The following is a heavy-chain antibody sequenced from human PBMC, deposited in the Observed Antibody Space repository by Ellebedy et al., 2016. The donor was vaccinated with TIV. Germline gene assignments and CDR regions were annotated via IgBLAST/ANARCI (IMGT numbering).Heavy chain of an antibody. D-gene: IGHD1-1*01. V-gene: IGHV3-48*04. CDR3: SSWKY. CDR1: GFTFRGYS. CDR2: IDTRSTSL. Sequence: PGGSLRLSCAASGFTFRGYSMNWVRQAPGKGLEWISYIDTRSTSLYADSVKGRFTVSRDNAKNSLYLQMNSLRAEDTAVYYCSSWKYWGQGALVTVSS. J-gene: IGHJ4*02.